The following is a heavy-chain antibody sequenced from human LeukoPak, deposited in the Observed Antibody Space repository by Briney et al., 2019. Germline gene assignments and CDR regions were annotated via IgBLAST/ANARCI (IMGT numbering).Heavy chain of an antibody. V-gene: IGHV3-30-3*01. J-gene: IGHJ4*02. Sequence: GGSLRLSCAASGFTFSSYAMHWVRQAPGKGLEWVAVITYDGSNKYYADSVKGRFTISRDNSKNTLYLQMNSLRAEDTAVYYCARDRVGATDYFDYWGQGTLVTVSS. CDR3: ARDRVGATDYFDY. CDR1: GFTFSSYA. CDR2: ITYDGSNK. D-gene: IGHD1-26*01.